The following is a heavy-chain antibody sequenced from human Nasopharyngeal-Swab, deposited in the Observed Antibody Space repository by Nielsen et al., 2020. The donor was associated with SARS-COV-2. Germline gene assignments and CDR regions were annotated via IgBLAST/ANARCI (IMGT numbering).Heavy chain of an antibody. D-gene: IGHD2-15*01. CDR2: ISWNSGSI. CDR3: AKDIEDGYCSGGSCYSFDY. V-gene: IGHV3-9*01. Sequence: GGSLRLSCAASGFTFDDYAMHWVRQAPGKGLEWVSGISWNSGSIGYADSVKGRFTISRDNAKNSLYLQRNSLRAEDTALYYCAKDIEDGYCSGGSCYSFDYWGQGTLVTVSS. J-gene: IGHJ4*02. CDR1: GFTFDDYA.